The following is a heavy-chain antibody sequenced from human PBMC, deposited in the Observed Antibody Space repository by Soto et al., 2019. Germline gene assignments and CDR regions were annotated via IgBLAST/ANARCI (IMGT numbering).Heavy chain of an antibody. CDR3: ERGRIPLWLFDY. D-gene: IGHD5-18*01. J-gene: IGHJ4*02. Sequence: QVQLVQSGAEVKKPGSSVKVSCKASGGTFSSYAISWVRQAPGQGLEWMGGIIPIFGTANYAQKFQGRVMINADEAMSTGYMELSSLRSEDTAVYYCERGRIPLWLFDYWGKGTLVTFSA. CDR2: IIPIFGTA. V-gene: IGHV1-69*01. CDR1: GGTFSSYA.